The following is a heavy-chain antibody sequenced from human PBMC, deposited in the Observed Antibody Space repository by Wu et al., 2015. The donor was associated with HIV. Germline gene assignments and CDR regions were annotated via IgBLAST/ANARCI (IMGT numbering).Heavy chain of an antibody. V-gene: IGHV1-2*02. CDR1: GYTFTGYY. Sequence: QVQLVQSGNEMKKSGASMKVSCKTSGYTFTGYYIHWVRQAPGQGLEWMGWINPDSGDTKLAQIFKDRVTMTRDTSTTTVNLVLASLRYNDTATYYCARDWLVSGLLLAYFYXDIWGNGTTVIV. J-gene: IGHJ6*03. CDR3: ARDWLVSGLLLAYFYXDI. D-gene: IGHD2/OR15-2a*01. CDR2: INPDSGDT.